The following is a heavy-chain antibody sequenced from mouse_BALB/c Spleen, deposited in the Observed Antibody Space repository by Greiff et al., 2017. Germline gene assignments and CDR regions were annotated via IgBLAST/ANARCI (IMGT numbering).Heavy chain of an antibody. CDR1: GYSITSGYY. CDR3: ARGGEYDGYYPAWFAY. J-gene: IGHJ3*01. Sequence: DVQLQESGPGLVKPSQSLSLTCSVTGYSITSGYYWNWIRQFPGNKLEWMGYISYDGSNNYNPSLKNRISITRDTSKNQFFLKLNSVTTEDTATYYCARGGEYDGYYPAWFAYWGQGTLVTVSA. CDR2: ISYDGSN. D-gene: IGHD2-3*01. V-gene: IGHV3-6*02.